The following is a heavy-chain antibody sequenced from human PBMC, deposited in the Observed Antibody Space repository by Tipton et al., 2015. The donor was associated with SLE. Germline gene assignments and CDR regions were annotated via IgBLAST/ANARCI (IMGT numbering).Heavy chain of an antibody. CDR1: GFTFSSHT. J-gene: IGHJ4*02. CDR2: ISYDGSIN. Sequence: SLRLSCAASGFTFSSHTMHWVRQAPGKGLEWVAVISYDGSINYYSDSVKGRFTISRDTPKNTLYLQMNSLRAEDTAVYFCARGYDFWIAYSSSPSYFDCWGQGTLVTASS. D-gene: IGHD3-3*01. CDR3: ARGYDFWIAYSSSPSYFDC. V-gene: IGHV3-30*04.